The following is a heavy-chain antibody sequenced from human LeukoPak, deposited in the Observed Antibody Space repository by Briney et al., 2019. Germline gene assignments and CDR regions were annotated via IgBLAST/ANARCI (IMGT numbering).Heavy chain of an antibody. CDR1: GFTVDSNY. CDR3: ARGDDSGYYDYFDY. V-gene: IGHV3-53*01. CDR2: IYTGGNT. Sequence: GGSLRLSCAASGFTVDSNYLSWVRQAPGKGLEWVSTIYTGGNTYYAASVKGRFTISRDFSQNTVFLHMNSLRAEDTAMYYCARGDDSGYYDYFDYWGQGALVTVSS. J-gene: IGHJ4*02. D-gene: IGHD3-22*01.